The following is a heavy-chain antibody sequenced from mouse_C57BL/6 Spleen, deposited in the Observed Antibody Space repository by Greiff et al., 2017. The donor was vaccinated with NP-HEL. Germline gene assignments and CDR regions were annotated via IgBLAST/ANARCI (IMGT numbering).Heavy chain of an antibody. CDR2: IDPSDSYT. Sequence: QVQLQQPGAELVMPGASVKLSCKASGYTFTSYWMHWVKQRPGQGIEWIGEIDPSDSYTNYNQKFKGKSTLTVDKSSSTAYMQLSSLTSDDSAVYYCARSSGYVGSWFAYWGQGTLVTVSA. CDR3: ARSSGYVGSWFAY. V-gene: IGHV1-69*01. CDR1: GYTFTSYW. D-gene: IGHD3-2*02. J-gene: IGHJ3*01.